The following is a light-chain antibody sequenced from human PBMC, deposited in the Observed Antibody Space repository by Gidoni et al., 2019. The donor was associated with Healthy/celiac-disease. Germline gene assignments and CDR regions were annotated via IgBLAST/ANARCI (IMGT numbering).Light chain of an antibody. CDR1: QSVSSN. CDR3: QQYNSWPPRYT. V-gene: IGKV3-15*01. CDR2: VAS. J-gene: IGKJ2*01. Sequence: EIVMTQSPATLSVSSGERATLSCRASQSVSSNLAWYQQKPGQAPRLSIYVASTRATGIPARFSGSGSGTEFTLTISSLQSEDFAVDYCQQYNSWPPRYTFGQGTKLEIK.